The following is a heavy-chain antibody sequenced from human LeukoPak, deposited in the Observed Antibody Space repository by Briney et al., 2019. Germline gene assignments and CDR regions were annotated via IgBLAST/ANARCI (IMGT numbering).Heavy chain of an antibody. CDR2: IKSKPVGETT. CDR3: MRGCGDCYFFS. J-gene: IGHJ5*02. Sequence: PGGSLRLSCTASGFTFSNSWMSGVRQAPGKGLEWVGRIKSKPVGETTTYAAPVKGRFTISSDDSRNTLYLQMHSVKTEDTGVSYPMRGCGDCYFFSWGQGTLVTVSS. D-gene: IGHD2-21*02. CDR1: GFTFSNSW. V-gene: IGHV3-15*01.